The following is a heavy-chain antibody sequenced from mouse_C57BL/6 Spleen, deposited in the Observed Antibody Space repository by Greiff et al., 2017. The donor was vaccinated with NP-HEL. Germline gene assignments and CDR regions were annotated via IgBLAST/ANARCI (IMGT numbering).Heavy chain of an antibody. D-gene: IGHD1-1*01. V-gene: IGHV14-1*01. CDR1: GFNIKDYY. Sequence: VQLQQSGAELVRPGASVKLSCTASGFNIKDYYMHWVKQRPEQGLEWIGRIDPEDGDTEYAPKFQGKATMTADTSSNTAYLQLSSLTSEDTAVYYCTRRGSSYYAMDYWGQGTSVTVSS. CDR3: TRRGSSYYAMDY. CDR2: IDPEDGDT. J-gene: IGHJ4*01.